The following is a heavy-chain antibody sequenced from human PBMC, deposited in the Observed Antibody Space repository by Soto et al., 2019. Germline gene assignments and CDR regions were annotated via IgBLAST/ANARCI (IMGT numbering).Heavy chain of an antibody. Sequence: EVQLVESGGDLVQPGGSLRLSCAASGFSLSDLFIDWVRQAPGKGLEWVGRTKDKAYSYTTEYAASMKGRFTISRDESRKSLYLQMSSLKTEDTAVYYCASIRGVFGYWGQGTLVTVSS. CDR1: GFSLSDLF. J-gene: IGHJ4*02. CDR3: ASIRGVFGY. CDR2: TKDKAYSYTT. V-gene: IGHV3-72*01. D-gene: IGHD3-10*01.